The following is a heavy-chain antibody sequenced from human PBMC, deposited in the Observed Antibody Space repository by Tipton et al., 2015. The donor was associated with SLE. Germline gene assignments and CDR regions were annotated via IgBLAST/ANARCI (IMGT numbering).Heavy chain of an antibody. D-gene: IGHD7-27*01. J-gene: IGHJ3*02. Sequence: TLSLTCAVYGGSFSGYYWSWIRQPPGKGLEWIGEINHSGSTNYNPSLKSRVTISVDTSKNQFSPKLSSVTAADTAVYYCARVGAGEAFDIWGQGTMVTVSS. CDR1: GGSFSGYY. V-gene: IGHV4-34*01. CDR2: INHSGST. CDR3: ARVGAGEAFDI.